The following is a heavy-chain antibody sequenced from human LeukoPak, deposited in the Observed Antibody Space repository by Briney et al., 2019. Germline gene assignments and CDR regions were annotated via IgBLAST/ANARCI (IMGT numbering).Heavy chain of an antibody. CDR1: GYTFTCYY. D-gene: IGHD3-22*01. V-gene: IGHV1-2*02. Sequence: ASVKVSCKASGYTFTCYYMHWVRQAPGQGLEWMGWINPNSGGTNYAQKFQGRVTMTRDTSISTAYMELSRLRSDDPAVYYCVVYDSSGYPRLDYWGQGTLVTVSS. CDR2: INPNSGGT. CDR3: VVYDSSGYPRLDY. J-gene: IGHJ4*02.